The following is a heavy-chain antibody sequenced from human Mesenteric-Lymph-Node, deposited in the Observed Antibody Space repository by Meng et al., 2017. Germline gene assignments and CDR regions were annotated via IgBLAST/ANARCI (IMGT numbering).Heavy chain of an antibody. J-gene: IGHJ6*02. CDR3: ARSVRFGDPSLYYYGMDV. CDR1: GDSITTSYY. CDR2: IYSSGNT. Sequence: SETLSLTCTVSGDSITTSYYWGWIRQPPGKGLEWIGSIYSSGNTYYNPSLKSRVTILLDTSKNQFSLKLTSVTAADTAVYYCARSVRFGDPSLYYYGMDVWGQGTTVTVSS. D-gene: IGHD3-10*01. V-gene: IGHV4-39*07.